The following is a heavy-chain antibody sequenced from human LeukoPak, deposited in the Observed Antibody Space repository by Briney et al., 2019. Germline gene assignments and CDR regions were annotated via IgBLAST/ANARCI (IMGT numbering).Heavy chain of an antibody. CDR2: IYHSGTT. Sequence: PSETLSLTCAVSGGSISSSNWWTWVRQPPGKGLEGIGEIYHSGTTNYNPSLKSRLTISVDKSKNQFSLKLSSVTAADTAVYYCASGRYSSGWFVRVFDYWGQGTLVTVSS. CDR3: ASGRYSSGWFVRVFDY. CDR1: GGSISSSNW. J-gene: IGHJ4*02. V-gene: IGHV4-4*02. D-gene: IGHD6-19*01.